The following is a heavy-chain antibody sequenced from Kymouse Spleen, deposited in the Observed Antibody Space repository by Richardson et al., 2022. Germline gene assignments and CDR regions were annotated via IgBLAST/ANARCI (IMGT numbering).Heavy chain of an antibody. J-gene: IGHJ5*02. D-gene: IGHD3-10*01. CDR2: IYYSGST. CDR3: ARVLWFGELSNWFDP. V-gene: IGHV4-59*01. Sequence: QVQLQESGPGLVKPSETLSLTCTVSGGSISSYYWSWIRQPPGKGLEWIGYIYYSGSTNYNPSLKSRVTISVDTSKNQFSLKLSSVTAADTAVYYCARVLWFGELSNWFDPWGQGTLVTVSS. CDR1: GGSISSYY.